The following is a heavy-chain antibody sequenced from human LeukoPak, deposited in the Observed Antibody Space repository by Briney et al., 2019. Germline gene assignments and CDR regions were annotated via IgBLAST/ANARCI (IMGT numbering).Heavy chain of an antibody. Sequence: PGGSLRLSCAASGFTFSSYSMNWVRQAPGKGLEWVSSISSSSSYIYYADSVKGRFTISRDNAKNSLYLQMNSLRAEDTAVYYCARDQWVREHYYYYMDVWGKGTTVTVSS. CDR3: ARDQWVREHYYYYMDV. CDR1: GFTFSSYS. CDR2: ISSSSSYI. D-gene: IGHD2-8*01. V-gene: IGHV3-21*01. J-gene: IGHJ6*03.